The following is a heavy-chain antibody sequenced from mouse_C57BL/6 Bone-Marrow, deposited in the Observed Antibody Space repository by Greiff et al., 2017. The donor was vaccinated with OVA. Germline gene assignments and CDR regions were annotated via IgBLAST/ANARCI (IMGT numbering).Heavy chain of an antibody. Sequence: EVLLVESGGGLVKPGGSLKLSCAASGFTFSDYGMHWVRQAPEKGLEWVAYISSGSSTIYYADTVKGRFTISRDTAKNTLFLHMTSLRSEDTAMYYCARTEWLLDYWGQGTTLTVSS. V-gene: IGHV5-17*01. CDR1: GFTFSDYG. J-gene: IGHJ2*01. CDR3: ARTEWLLDY. CDR2: ISSGSSTI. D-gene: IGHD2-3*01.